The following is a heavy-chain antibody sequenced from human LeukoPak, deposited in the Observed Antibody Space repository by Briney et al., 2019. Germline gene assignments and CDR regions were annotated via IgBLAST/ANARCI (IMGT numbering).Heavy chain of an antibody. V-gene: IGHV3-23*01. Sequence: GGSLRLSCAASGFTFSSYAMSWVRQAPGKGLEWVSAISGSGGSTYYADSVKGRFTISRDNSKNTLYLQMNSLRAEDTAVYYCARAAYCSGGSCCLDYWGQGTLVTVSS. D-gene: IGHD2-15*01. J-gene: IGHJ4*02. CDR2: ISGSGGST. CDR1: GFTFSSYA. CDR3: ARAAYCSGGSCCLDY.